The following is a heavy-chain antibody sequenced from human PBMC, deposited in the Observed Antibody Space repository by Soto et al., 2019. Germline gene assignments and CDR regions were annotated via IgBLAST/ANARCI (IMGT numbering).Heavy chain of an antibody. J-gene: IGHJ5*02. V-gene: IGHV1-8*02. CDR2: MNPGSGKT. Sequence: ASVKVSCKASGYTFINFDISWVRQAAGQGLEWLGWMNPGSGKTGYASKFQGRVAMTRDASTGTSHLDLSSLTSDDTAVYYCARMASAGTLSWFDPWGPGTLVTVSS. CDR1: GYTFINFD. CDR3: ARMASAGTLSWFDP. D-gene: IGHD6-13*01.